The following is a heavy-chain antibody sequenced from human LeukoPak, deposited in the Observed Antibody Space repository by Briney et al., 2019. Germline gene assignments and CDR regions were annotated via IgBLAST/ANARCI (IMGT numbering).Heavy chain of an antibody. Sequence: GGALQISCKGSGSRFTSYWIGGARQMPGKGLEGRGIIYPGDCDTRYSPSLQGQVTISADKSISTAYLQWSSLKASDTAMYYCARGYYDILTGYPDYWGQGTLVTVSS. V-gene: IGHV5-51*01. CDR2: IYPGDCDT. D-gene: IGHD3-9*01. CDR1: GSRFTSYW. CDR3: ARGYYDILTGYPDY. J-gene: IGHJ4*02.